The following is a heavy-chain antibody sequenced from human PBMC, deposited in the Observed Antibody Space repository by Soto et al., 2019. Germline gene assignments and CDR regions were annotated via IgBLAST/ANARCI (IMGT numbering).Heavy chain of an antibody. CDR2: IYYSGST. CDR3: AIGETPRDWFDP. V-gene: IGHV4-59*01. J-gene: IGHJ5*02. Sequence: PSETLSLTCTVSGGSISSYSWSWIRQPPGKGLEWIGYIYYSGSTNYNPSLKSRVTISVDTSKNQFSLKLSSVTAADTAVYYCAIGETPRDWFDPWGQGTLVTVSS. D-gene: IGHD2-21*01. CDR1: GGSISSYS.